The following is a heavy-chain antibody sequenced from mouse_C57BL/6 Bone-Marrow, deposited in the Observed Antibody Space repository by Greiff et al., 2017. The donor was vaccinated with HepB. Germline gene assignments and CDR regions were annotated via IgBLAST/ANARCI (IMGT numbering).Heavy chain of an antibody. CDR2: INSDGGST. D-gene: IGHD2-5*01. CDR3: ASTIVTTDAMDY. J-gene: IGHJ4*01. V-gene: IGHV5-2*01. Sequence: EVKLVESGGGLVQPGESLKLSCESNEYEFPSHDMSWVRKTPEKRLELVAAINSDGGSTYYPDTMERRFIISRDNTKKTLYLQMSSLRSEDTALYYCASTIVTTDAMDYWGQGTSVTVSS. CDR1: EYEFPSHD.